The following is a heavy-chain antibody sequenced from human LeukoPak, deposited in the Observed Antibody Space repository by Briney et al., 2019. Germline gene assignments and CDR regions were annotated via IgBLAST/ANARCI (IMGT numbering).Heavy chain of an antibody. J-gene: IGHJ6*03. Sequence: SVKVSCKASGGTFSSYAISWVRQAPGQGLEWMGRIIPIFGTANYAQKFQGRVTITTDESTSTAYMELSSLRSEDTAVYYCVRERGSGDSYYYYYMDVWGKGTTVTVSS. CDR2: IIPIFGTA. CDR3: VRERGSGDSYYYYYMDV. V-gene: IGHV1-69*05. D-gene: IGHD3-10*01. CDR1: GGTFSSYA.